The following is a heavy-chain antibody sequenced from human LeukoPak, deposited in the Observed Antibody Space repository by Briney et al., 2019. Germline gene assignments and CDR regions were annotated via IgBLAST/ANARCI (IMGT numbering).Heavy chain of an antibody. CDR1: GFIFSDHY. V-gene: IGHV3-72*01. D-gene: IGHD6-19*01. CDR2: TRNKANSYTT. Sequence: GGSLRLSCAVSGFIFSDHYMDWVRQAPGKGLEWVGRTRNKANSYTTEYAASVKGRFTISRDDSKNSLYLQMNSLKTEDTAVYYCARAYRSGWYFDYWGQGTLVTVSS. J-gene: IGHJ4*02. CDR3: ARAYRSGWYFDY.